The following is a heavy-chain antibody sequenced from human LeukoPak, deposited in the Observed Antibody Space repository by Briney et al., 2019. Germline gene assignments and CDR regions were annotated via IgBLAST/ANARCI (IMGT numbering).Heavy chain of an antibody. CDR2: INPSGGAT. V-gene: IGHV1-46*01. CDR1: GYTFTSYY. D-gene: IGHD1-20*01. Sequence: ASVKVSCKASGYTFTSYYVHWVRQAPGQGLEWMGIINPSGGATTHAQKFQGRVTMTRDTSTTTVDMELSSLSSEDTAVYYCARGITGTNFDYWGQGTLVTVSS. CDR3: ARGITGTNFDY. J-gene: IGHJ4*02.